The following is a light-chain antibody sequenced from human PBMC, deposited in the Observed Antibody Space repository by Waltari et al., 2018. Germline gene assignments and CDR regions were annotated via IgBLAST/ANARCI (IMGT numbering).Light chain of an antibody. Sequence: VVLTQSPATLSVSPGESAIIPCRASQSVSSNLAWYQQKPGQAPRLLIYDASTRASSIPARFRGSGSGTEVTLTINSLQSEDSATYYCQQYNRWPPITFGQGTRLDIK. CDR3: QQYNRWPPIT. J-gene: IGKJ5*01. CDR1: QSVSSN. CDR2: DAS. V-gene: IGKV3-15*01.